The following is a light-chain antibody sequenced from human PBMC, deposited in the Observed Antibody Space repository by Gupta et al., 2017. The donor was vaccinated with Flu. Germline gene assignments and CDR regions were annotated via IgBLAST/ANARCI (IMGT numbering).Light chain of an antibody. Sequence: QSALTQPHSVSGSPGQSVTISCTGTSSDVGGYNYVSWYQQHPGKAPKLMIYEVSKRPSGVPDRFSGSKSGNTASLTISGLQAEDEADYYCCSYAGSVYVFGTGTKVTVL. CDR1: SSDVGGYNY. CDR2: EVS. J-gene: IGLJ1*01. CDR3: CSYAGSVYV. V-gene: IGLV2-11*01.